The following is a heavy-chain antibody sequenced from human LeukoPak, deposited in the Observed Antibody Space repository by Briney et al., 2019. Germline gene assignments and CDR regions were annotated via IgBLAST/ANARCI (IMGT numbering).Heavy chain of an antibody. D-gene: IGHD5-12*01. CDR3: ARGLALGYSGYDGLDY. CDR1: GFTFSSYA. CDR2: ISGSGGST. J-gene: IGHJ4*02. Sequence: GGSLRLFCAASGFTFSSYAMSWVRQAPGKGLEWVSAISGSGGSTYYADSVKGRFTISRDNAKNSLYLQMNSLRAEDTAVYYCARGLALGYSGYDGLDYWGQGTLVTVSS. V-gene: IGHV3-23*01.